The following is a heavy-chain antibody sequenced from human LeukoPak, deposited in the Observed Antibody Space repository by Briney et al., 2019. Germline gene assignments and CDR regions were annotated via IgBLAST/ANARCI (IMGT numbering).Heavy chain of an antibody. V-gene: IGHV4-59*11. CDR2: IYYSGST. CDR3: ARAGYDFWSGYPAYYMDV. Sequence: SETLSLTCTVSGGSISSHYWSWIRQPPGKGLEWIGYIYYSGSTNYNPSLKSRVTISVDTPKNQFSLKLSSVTAADTAVYYCARAGYDFWSGYPAYYMDVWGKGTTVTVSS. D-gene: IGHD3-3*01. CDR1: GGSISSHY. J-gene: IGHJ6*03.